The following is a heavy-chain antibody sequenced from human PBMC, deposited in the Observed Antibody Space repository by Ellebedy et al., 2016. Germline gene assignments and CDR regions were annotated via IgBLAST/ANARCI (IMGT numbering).Heavy chain of an antibody. CDR3: ARSSGWYPTGADY. D-gene: IGHD6-19*01. CDR2: IYYSGST. Sequence: SETLSLTXAVSGGSISSGGYSWSWIRQPPGKGLEWIGYIYYSGSTNYNPSLKSRVTISVDTSKNQFSLKLSSVTAADTAVYYCARSSGWYPTGADYWGQGTLVTVSS. V-gene: IGHV4-61*08. CDR1: GGSISSGGYS. J-gene: IGHJ4*02.